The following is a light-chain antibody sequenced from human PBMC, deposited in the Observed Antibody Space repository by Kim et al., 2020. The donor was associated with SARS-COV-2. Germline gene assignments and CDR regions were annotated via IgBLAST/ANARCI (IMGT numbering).Light chain of an antibody. V-gene: IGLV2-18*02. CDR3: SSYVSGSTLV. CDR1: SSDVGSYNR. CDR2: EVS. J-gene: IGLJ2*01. Sequence: GQSVTISCTGTSSDVGSYNRVSWYQQPPGTAPKLMIYEVSNRPSGVPDRFSGSKSGNTASLTISGLQAEDEADYYCSSYVSGSTLVFGGGTQLTVL.